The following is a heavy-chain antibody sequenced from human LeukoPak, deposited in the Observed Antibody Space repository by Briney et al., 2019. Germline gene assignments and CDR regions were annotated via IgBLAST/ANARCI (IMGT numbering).Heavy chain of an antibody. CDR1: GFTFSDYY. V-gene: IGHV3-11*06. Sequence: GGSLRLSCAASGFTFSDYYMSWIRQAPGKGLEWVSYISSSSSYIYYADSVKGRFTISRDNAKNSLYLQMNSLRAEDTAVYYCARVEWELSLAFDIWGQGTMVTVSS. D-gene: IGHD1-26*01. J-gene: IGHJ3*02. CDR3: ARVEWELSLAFDI. CDR2: ISSSSSYI.